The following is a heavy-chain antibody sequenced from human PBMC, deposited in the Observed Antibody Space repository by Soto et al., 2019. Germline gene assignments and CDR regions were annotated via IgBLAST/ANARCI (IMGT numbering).Heavy chain of an antibody. Sequence: GGYLRLYCAASGFTFSSYAMSWVRQAPGKGLEWVSDISGSGGSTYYADSVKGRFTISRANSKNTLYLQMNSLRDEDTAVYYCAKDVDTAMVFDYWGQGTLVTVSS. CDR2: ISGSGGST. D-gene: IGHD5-18*01. CDR1: GFTFSSYA. V-gene: IGHV3-23*01. CDR3: AKDVDTAMVFDY. J-gene: IGHJ4*02.